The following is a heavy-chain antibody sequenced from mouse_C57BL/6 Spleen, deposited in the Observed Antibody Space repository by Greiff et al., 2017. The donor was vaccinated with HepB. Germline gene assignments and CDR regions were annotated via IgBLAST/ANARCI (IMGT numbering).Heavy chain of an antibody. CDR1: GFTFSSYG. J-gene: IGHJ3*01. V-gene: IGHV5-6*02. Sequence: DVMLVESGGDLVKPGGSLKLSCAASGFTFSSYGMSWVRQTPDKRLEWVATISSGGSYTYYPDSVKGRFTISRDNAKNTLYLQMSSLKSEDTAMYYCARQRNGYYPFAYWGQGTLVTVSA. CDR2: ISSGGSYT. CDR3: ARQRNGYYPFAY. D-gene: IGHD2-3*01.